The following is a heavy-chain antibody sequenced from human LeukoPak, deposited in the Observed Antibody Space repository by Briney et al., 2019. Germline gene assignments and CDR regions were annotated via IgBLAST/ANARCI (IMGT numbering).Heavy chain of an antibody. J-gene: IGHJ4*02. Sequence: GASVKVSCKASGYTFTSYFMHWVRQAPGQGLEWMGIINPSGGSTSYAQKFQGRVTMTRDTSTSTVYMELSSLRSEDTAVYYCARLQYSYTGFDYWGQGTLVTVSS. D-gene: IGHD5-18*01. CDR1: GYTFTSYF. V-gene: IGHV1-46*01. CDR2: INPSGGST. CDR3: ARLQYSYTGFDY.